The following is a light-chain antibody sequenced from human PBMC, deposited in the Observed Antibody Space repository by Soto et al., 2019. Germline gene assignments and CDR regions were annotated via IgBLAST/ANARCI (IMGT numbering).Light chain of an antibody. CDR3: QQYDSYSIT. J-gene: IGKJ5*01. Sequence: DIHLTQSPSTLSASVGDRVTFTCRATQSVSSWLAWYQKKPGKAPKLLIYDASSLGSGVPSRFSGSGSGTEFTLTISSLQPDDFATYYCQQYDSYSITFGQGTRLEIK. V-gene: IGKV1-5*01. CDR2: DAS. CDR1: QSVSSW.